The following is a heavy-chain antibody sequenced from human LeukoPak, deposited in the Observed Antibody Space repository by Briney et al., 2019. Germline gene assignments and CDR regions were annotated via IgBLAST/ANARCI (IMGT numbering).Heavy chain of an antibody. D-gene: IGHD6-19*01. CDR1: GYTFTSYY. CDR2: INPSGGST. V-gene: IGHV1-46*01. CDR3: ARVPTVAVAGTHFDY. J-gene: IGHJ4*02. Sequence: ASAKVSCKASGYTFTSYYMHWVRQAPGQGLEWMGIINPSGGSTSYAQKFQGRVTMTRDMSTSTVYMELSSLRSEDTAVYYCARVPTVAVAGTHFDYWGQGTLVTVSS.